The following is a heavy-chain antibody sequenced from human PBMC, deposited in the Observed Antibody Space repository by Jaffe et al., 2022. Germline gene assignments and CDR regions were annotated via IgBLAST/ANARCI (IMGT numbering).Heavy chain of an antibody. Sequence: QVQLQESGPGLVKPSETLSLTCAVSGYSIINGYHWGWIRRPPGKGLEWIGSASHTENTFYNPSLRSRVTISVDTSRNQFSLKLSSVTAADTAIYYCVRTELPPPPDYWGQGTLVTVSS. CDR3: VRTELPPPPDY. J-gene: IGHJ4*02. D-gene: IGHD1-7*01. V-gene: IGHV4-38-2*01. CDR1: GYSIINGYH. CDR2: ASHTENT.